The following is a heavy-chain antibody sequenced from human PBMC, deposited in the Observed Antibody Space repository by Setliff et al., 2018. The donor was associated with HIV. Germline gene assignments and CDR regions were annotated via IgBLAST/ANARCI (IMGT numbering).Heavy chain of an antibody. Sequence: GGSLRLSCAASGFTFSNAWMNWVRQAPGKGLEWVSTIYSGGSTYHADSVKGRFTLSRDTSKNTLFLQMNSLRPEDAAVYYCARVRLYNTALDYWGQGTLVTVSS. CDR1: GFTFSNAW. D-gene: IGHD3-3*01. CDR3: ARVRLYNTALDY. CDR2: IYSGGST. J-gene: IGHJ4*02. V-gene: IGHV3-66*02.